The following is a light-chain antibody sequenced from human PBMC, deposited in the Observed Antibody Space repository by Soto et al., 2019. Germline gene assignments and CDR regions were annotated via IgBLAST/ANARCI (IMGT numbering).Light chain of an antibody. CDR3: QQYGHSPWM. V-gene: IGKV3-20*01. CDR1: QSVSGRF. J-gene: IGKJ1*01. Sequence: EIVLTQSPGTLSLSPGERATLSCRASQSVSGRFLAWYQQKPGQAPRLLIYGASSRATGISDRFSGSGSGTDFSLTISRLEPEDFAVYYCQQYGHSPWMFGLGTKVDIK. CDR2: GAS.